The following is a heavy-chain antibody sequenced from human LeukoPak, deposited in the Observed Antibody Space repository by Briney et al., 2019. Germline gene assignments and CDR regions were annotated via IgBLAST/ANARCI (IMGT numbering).Heavy chain of an antibody. CDR1: GGSISSYY. CDR2: IYYSGST. V-gene: IGHV4-59*01. Sequence: SETLSLTCTVSGGSISSYYWSWIRQPPGKGLEWIGYIYYSGSTNYNPSLKSRVTISVDTSKNQFSLKLSSVTAADTAVYYCARGIAAAGPPPDYWGQGTLVTVSS. CDR3: ARGIAAAGPPPDY. D-gene: IGHD6-13*01. J-gene: IGHJ4*02.